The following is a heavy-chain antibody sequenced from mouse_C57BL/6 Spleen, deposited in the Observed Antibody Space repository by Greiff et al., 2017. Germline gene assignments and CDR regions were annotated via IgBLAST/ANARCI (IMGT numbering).Heavy chain of an antibody. CDR3: ANDYDGFAY. Sequence: EVQLQQSGPELVKPGASVKISCKASGYTFTDYYMNWVKQSHGKSLEWIGDINPNNGGTSYNQKFKGKATLTVDKSSSTAYMELRSLTSEDSAVYYCANDYDGFAYWGQGTLVTVSA. V-gene: IGHV1-26*01. CDR2: INPNNGGT. D-gene: IGHD2-4*01. J-gene: IGHJ3*01. CDR1: GYTFTDYY.